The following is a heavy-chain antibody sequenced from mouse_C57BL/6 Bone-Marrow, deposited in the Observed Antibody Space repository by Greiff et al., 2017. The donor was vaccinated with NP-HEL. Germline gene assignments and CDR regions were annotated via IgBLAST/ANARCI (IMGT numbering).Heavy chain of an antibody. D-gene: IGHD1-1*01. CDR3: ELYYGSTRGDYFDY. CDR2: ISSGGSYT. CDR1: GFTFSSYG. V-gene: IGHV5-6*01. Sequence: DVQLVESGGDLVKPGGSLKLSCAASGFTFSSYGMSWVRQTPDKRLEWVATISSGGSYTYYPDSVKGRFTISRDNAKNTLYLQMSSLKSEDTAMYYCELYYGSTRGDYFDYWGQGTTLTVSS. J-gene: IGHJ2*01.